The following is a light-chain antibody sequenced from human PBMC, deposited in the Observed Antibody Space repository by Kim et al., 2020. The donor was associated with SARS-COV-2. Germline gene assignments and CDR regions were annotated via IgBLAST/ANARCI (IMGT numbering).Light chain of an antibody. CDR1: QTIGSR. V-gene: IGKV1-5*03. CDR3: QQFNNPWT. CDR2: KAS. J-gene: IGKJ1*01. Sequence: DIQMTQSPSTLSASVGDRVTITCQASQTIGSRLAWYQQKPGKAPNLLIYKASSLESGVPSRFSGSGSGTEFTLTISSLQPDDFATYYCQQFNNPWTFGQGTKVEIK.